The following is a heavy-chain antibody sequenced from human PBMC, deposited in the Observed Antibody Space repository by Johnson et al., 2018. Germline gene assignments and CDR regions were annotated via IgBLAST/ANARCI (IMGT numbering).Heavy chain of an antibody. CDR3: TRSYLIDM. V-gene: IGHV3-7*01. J-gene: IGHJ3*02. CDR2: IKQDGSEK. CDR1: GFTFRNYW. Sequence: EVQLVETGGGLVQPGGSLRLSCEASGFTFRNYWMTWVRQAPGKGLEWVANIKQDGSEKYDVDSVKGRFTISRDNAKNSLYLQINSLRAEDTALYYCTRSYLIDMWGQGTMVTVSS.